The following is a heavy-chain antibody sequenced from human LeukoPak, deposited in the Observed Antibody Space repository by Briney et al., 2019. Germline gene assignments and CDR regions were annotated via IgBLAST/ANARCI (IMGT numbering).Heavy chain of an antibody. CDR2: IYYSGST. Sequence: SETLSLTCTVSGDSISSSSYYWGWIRQPPGKGLEWIGGIYYSGSTYYNPSLKSRVTISVDTSKNQFSLRLSSVTAADTAVYFCAKGLRYLSFNDAFDIWGQGTMVTVSS. D-gene: IGHD3-9*01. CDR1: GDSISSSSYY. V-gene: IGHV4-39*01. J-gene: IGHJ3*02. CDR3: AKGLRYLSFNDAFDI.